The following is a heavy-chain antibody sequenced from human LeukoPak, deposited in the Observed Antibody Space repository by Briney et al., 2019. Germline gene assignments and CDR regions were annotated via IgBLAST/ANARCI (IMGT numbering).Heavy chain of an antibody. CDR3: ARSRGALFDY. D-gene: IGHD3-10*01. CDR1: GGSFSGYY. V-gene: IGHV4-34*01. Sequence: SETLSLTCAVYGGSFSGYYWSWIRQPPGKGLEWIGEINHSGSTNYNPSLKGRVTISVDTSKNQFSLKLSSVTAADTAVYYCARSRGALFDYWGQGTLVTVSS. J-gene: IGHJ4*02. CDR2: INHSGST.